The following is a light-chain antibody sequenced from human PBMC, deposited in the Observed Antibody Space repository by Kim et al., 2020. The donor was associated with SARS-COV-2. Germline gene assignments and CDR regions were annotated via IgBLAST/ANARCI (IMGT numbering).Light chain of an antibody. V-gene: IGLV1-51*01. CDR2: EDD. J-gene: IGLJ3*02. CDR3: GTWDRSLLTVV. CDR1: SSNIGRSH. Sequence: QSALTQPPSVSAAPGQRVTISCSGSSSNIGRSHVSWYQQLPGTAPKLLIHEDDKRPSGIPDRFSGSKSGTSATLDITGLQTGDEAVYYCGTWDRSLLTVVVGGGTQLTVL.